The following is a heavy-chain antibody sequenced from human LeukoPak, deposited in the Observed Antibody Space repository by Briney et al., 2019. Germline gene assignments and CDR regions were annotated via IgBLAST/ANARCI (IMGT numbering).Heavy chain of an antibody. V-gene: IGHV4-4*07. J-gene: IGHJ5*02. CDR2: IYTRGST. D-gene: IGHD1-7*01. CDR1: GGSISSYD. Sequence: NPSETLSLTCTVSGGSISSYDWSWIRQPAGKGLEWIGRIYTRGSTNYNPSLKSRVSMSVDTSKKQFSLKLSSVTAADTAVYYCARIRLNELELRWFDPWGQGTLVTVSS. CDR3: ARIRLNELELRWFDP.